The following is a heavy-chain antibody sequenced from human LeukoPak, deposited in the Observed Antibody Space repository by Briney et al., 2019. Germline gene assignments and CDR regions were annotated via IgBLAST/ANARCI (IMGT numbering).Heavy chain of an antibody. V-gene: IGHV3-7*01. D-gene: IGHD3-22*01. CDR3: ARDFPYYYDTSGYYFDY. Sequence: PGGSLRLSCAASGFTFSSYWMSWVRQAPGKGLEWVANIKLDGSEKYYVDSVKGRFTVSRDNAKNSLYLQMNSLRAEDTAVYYCARDFPYYYDTSGYYFDYWGQGTLVTVSS. CDR2: IKLDGSEK. J-gene: IGHJ4*02. CDR1: GFTFSSYW.